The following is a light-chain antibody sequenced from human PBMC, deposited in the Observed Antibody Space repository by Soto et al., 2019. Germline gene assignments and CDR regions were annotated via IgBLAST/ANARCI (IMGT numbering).Light chain of an antibody. CDR2: DVS. CDR3: SSYTSSSTYVV. V-gene: IGLV2-14*01. CDR1: SSDVGGYNY. J-gene: IGLJ2*01. Sequence: QSVLTQPASVSGSPGQSITISCTGTSSDVGGYNYVSWYQQHPGKAPKLMIYDVSNRPSGVSNRFSRSKSGNTASLTISGLQAEDEADSYCSSYTSSSTYVVFGGGTKVTVL.